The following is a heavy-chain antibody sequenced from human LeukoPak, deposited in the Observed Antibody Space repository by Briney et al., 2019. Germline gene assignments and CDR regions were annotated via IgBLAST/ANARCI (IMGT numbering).Heavy chain of an antibody. CDR2: IGGSGGST. J-gene: IGHJ4*02. CDR3: AKDIFYWRGLPIDY. D-gene: IGHD3-9*01. CDR1: GFTFSSYA. V-gene: IGHV3-23*01. Sequence: GGSLRLSCAASGFTFSSYAMSWVRQAPGKGLEWVSAIGGSGGSTYYADSVKGRFTISRDNSKNTLYLQMNSLRAEDTAVYYCAKDIFYWRGLPIDYWGQGTLVTVSS.